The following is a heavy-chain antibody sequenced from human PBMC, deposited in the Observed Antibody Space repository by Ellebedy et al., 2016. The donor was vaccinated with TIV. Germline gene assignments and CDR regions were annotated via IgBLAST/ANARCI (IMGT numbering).Heavy chain of an antibody. CDR2: INIGSSTI. CDR3: ARDYYASNGYFSSEI. J-gene: IGHJ4*02. V-gene: IGHV3-48*01. Sequence: PGGSLRLSCAASGFTFTSYSMNWVRQAPGKGLEWVSYINIGSSTIYYTDSVKGRFTISRDNAKNSLFLQMNSLRAEDTAGYYCARDYYASNGYFSSEIWGQGTLVTVSS. CDR1: GFTFTSYS. D-gene: IGHD3-22*01.